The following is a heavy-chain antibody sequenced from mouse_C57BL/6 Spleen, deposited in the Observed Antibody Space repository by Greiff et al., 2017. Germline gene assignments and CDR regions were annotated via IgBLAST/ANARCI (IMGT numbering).Heavy chain of an antibody. Sequence: VQLKESVAELVRPGASVKLSCTASGFNIQNTYMPWVKQRPEQGLEWIGRINPDNGNTKYAPKFQGKATITAATSSNTAYLQLSSLTSEDTAIYYCARGSLTGYYFDYWGQGTTLTVSS. D-gene: IGHD4-1*01. CDR3: ARGSLTGYYFDY. J-gene: IGHJ2*01. CDR2: INPDNGNT. V-gene: IGHV14-3*01. CDR1: GFNIQNTY.